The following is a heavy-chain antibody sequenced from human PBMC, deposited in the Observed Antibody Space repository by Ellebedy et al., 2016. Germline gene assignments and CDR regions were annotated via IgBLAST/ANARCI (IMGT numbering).Heavy chain of an antibody. D-gene: IGHD6-19*01. J-gene: IGHJ4*02. CDR3: ARGESGWTGIDY. Sequence: GGSLRLXCAASGSTFSGQSMNWVRQAPGKGLVWVATISSGGDLIYYADSVKGRFTISRDNAKNSLFLQMSDLRVDDTAVYYCARGESGWTGIDYWGQGTLVTVSS. V-gene: IGHV3-21*01. CDR2: ISSGGDLI. CDR1: GSTFSGQS.